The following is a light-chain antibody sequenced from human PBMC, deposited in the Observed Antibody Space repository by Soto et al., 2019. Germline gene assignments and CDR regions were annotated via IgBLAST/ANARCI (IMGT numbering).Light chain of an antibody. V-gene: IGKV1-5*01. J-gene: IGKJ1*01. CDR3: QQYNSYWT. CDR2: DAS. CDR1: QSISSW. Sequence: DIQMTQSPSTLSASVGDRVTITCRASQSISSWLAWYQQKPGKAPKLLIYDASSLESGVPSRFSGRGSGTEFTLTISSLQPDDFATYNCQQYNSYWTFGQGTKVDIK.